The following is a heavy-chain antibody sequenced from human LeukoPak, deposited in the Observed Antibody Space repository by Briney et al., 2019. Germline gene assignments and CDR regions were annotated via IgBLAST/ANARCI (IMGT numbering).Heavy chain of an antibody. V-gene: IGHV3-74*01. CDR1: GFTFSSYW. D-gene: IGHD3-9*01. CDR2: INSDGSST. CDR3: ARVAVYYDILTGYYSD. J-gene: IGHJ4*02. Sequence: PGGSLRLSCAASGFTFSSYWMHWVRQAPGKGLVCVSRINSDGSSTSYADSVKGRFTISRDNAKNTLYLQMNSLRAEDTAIYYCARVAVYYDILTGYYSDWGQGTLVTVSS.